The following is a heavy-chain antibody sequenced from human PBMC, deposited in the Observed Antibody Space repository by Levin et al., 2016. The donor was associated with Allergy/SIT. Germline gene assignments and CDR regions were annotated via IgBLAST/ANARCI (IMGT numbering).Heavy chain of an antibody. V-gene: IGHV3-30*18. Sequence: GESLKISCAASGFTFGDYGMHWVRQTLGKGLEWLAVTSYDGSNKYYADSVKGRFTISRDNSKNTLYLQMNSLRVEDTALYYCAKGREQYTMIVEYWGQGTLVTVSS. D-gene: IGHD3-22*01. CDR2: TSYDGSNK. CDR1: GFTFGDYG. J-gene: IGHJ4*02. CDR3: AKGREQYTMIVEY.